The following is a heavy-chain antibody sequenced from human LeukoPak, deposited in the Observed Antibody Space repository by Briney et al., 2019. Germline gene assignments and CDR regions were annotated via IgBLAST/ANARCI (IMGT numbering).Heavy chain of an antibody. CDR2: INPNSGGT. CDR1: GYTFTGYY. D-gene: IGHD3-22*01. V-gene: IGHV1-2*02. CDR3: ARVFGYYDSSGYSYYFDY. J-gene: IGHJ4*02. Sequence: ASVKVSCKASGYTFTGYYMHWVRQAPGQGLEWMGWINPNSGGTNYAQKFQGRVTMTRDTSISTACMELSRLRSDDTAVYYCARVFGYYDSSGYSYYFDYWGQGTLVTVSS.